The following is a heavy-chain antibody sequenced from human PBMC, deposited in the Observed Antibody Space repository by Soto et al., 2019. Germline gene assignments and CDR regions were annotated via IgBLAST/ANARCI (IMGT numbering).Heavy chain of an antibody. V-gene: IGHV4-59*01. J-gene: IGHJ4*02. CDR2: IYYSGST. Sequence: SETLSLTCTVSGGSISSYYWSWIRQPPGKGLEWIGYIYYSGSTNYNPSLKSRVTISVDTSKNQFSLKLSSVTAADTAVYYCASRLGGATFHYWGQGTLVTVSS. CDR3: ASRLGGATFHY. D-gene: IGHD1-26*01. CDR1: GGSISSYY.